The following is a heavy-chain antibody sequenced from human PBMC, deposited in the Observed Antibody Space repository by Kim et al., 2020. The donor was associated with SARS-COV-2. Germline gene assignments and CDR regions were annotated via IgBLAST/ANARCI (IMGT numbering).Heavy chain of an antibody. V-gene: IGHV4-39*01. Sequence: SETLSLTCTVFGGSISSSSYYWGWIRQPPGKGLEWIGSIYYSGSTYYNPSLKSRATISVDTSKNQFSLKLSSVTAADTAVYYCARRPRRDSTIFGVVSEVEGMDVWGQRATVTASS. CDR2: IYYSGST. J-gene: IGHJ6*02. CDR1: GGSISSSSYY. CDR3: ARRPRRDSTIFGVVSEVEGMDV. D-gene: IGHD3-3*01.